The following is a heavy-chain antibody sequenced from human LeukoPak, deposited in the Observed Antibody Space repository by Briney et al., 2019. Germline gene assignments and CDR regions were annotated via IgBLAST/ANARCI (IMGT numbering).Heavy chain of an antibody. V-gene: IGHV3-49*04. D-gene: IGHD1-14*01. CDR2: IRSKAYGEST. CDR1: GFTFGDYA. Sequence: PGGSLRLSCTASGFTFGDYAMTWVRQAPGKGLECVSLIRSKAYGESTQYAASVKGRFTISRDDSKSTAYLQMNSLKTEDTAVYYCTRWIGTSNLDYWGQGALVTVSS. J-gene: IGHJ4*02. CDR3: TRWIGTSNLDY.